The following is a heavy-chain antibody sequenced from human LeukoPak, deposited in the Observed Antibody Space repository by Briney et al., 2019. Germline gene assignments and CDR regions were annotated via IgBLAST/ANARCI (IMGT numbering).Heavy chain of an antibody. D-gene: IGHD3-10*01. J-gene: IGHJ4*02. CDR1: GFTFSSYW. Sequence: GGSLRLSCAASGFTFSSYWMSWVRQAPGKGLEWVANIKQDGSEKYYVDSVKGRFTISRDNSKNTLYLQMNSLGAADTAVYYCASMAETYYYGSGNYYPDYWGQGTLVTVSS. V-gene: IGHV3-7*03. CDR2: IKQDGSEK. CDR3: ASMAETYYYGSGNYYPDY.